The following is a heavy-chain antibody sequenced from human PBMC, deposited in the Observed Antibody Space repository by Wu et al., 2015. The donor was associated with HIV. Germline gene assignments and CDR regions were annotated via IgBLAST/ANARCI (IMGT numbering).Heavy chain of an antibody. Sequence: QVQLVQSGAEVKKPGSSVKVSCKAFGDTFSRSTISWVRQAPGQGLEWMGGIIPIYGTANYAQKFQDRLTIISDESTSTAYMDLSSLRSEDTAIYYCARAMAGRFFEWLPHLDFWGQGTLVTVSS. CDR2: IIPIYGTA. CDR3: ARAMAGRFFEWLPHLDF. D-gene: IGHD3-3*01. CDR1: GDTFSRST. V-gene: IGHV1-69*05. J-gene: IGHJ3*01.